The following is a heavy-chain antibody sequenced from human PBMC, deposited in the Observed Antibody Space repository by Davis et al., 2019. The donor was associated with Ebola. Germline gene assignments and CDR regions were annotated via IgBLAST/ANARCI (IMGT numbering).Heavy chain of an antibody. V-gene: IGHV3-30-3*01. CDR3: ARVGVPGVNSNYYFDY. J-gene: IGHJ4*02. CDR2: IPKDGTTI. CDR1: GFTFSTYA. D-gene: IGHD3-10*01. Sequence: GESLKISCAASGFTFSTYAMHWIRQAPGKGLEWVALIPKDGTTIHYADSVEGRFTISRDTSENTLFLQMNMLRVEDTALYYCARVGVPGVNSNYYFDYWGQGTLVTVSS.